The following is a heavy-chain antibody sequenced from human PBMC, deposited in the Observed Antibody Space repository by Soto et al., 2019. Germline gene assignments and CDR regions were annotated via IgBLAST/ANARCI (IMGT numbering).Heavy chain of an antibody. CDR1: GDSVSSNSAA. D-gene: IGHD6-13*01. V-gene: IGHV6-1*01. Sequence: KQSQTLSLTCAISGDSVSSNSAAWNWIRQSPSRGLEWLGRTYYRSKWYNDYAVSVKSRITINPDTSKNQFSLQLNSVTPEDTAVYYCARDLIAGLARGREQQLVTYYYGMDVWGQGTTVTVSS. CDR3: ARDLIAGLARGREQQLVTYYYGMDV. CDR2: TYYRSKWYN. J-gene: IGHJ6*02.